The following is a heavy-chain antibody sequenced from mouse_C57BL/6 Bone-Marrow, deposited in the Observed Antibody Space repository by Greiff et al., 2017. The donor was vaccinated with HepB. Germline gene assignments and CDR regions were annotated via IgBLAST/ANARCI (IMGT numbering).Heavy chain of an antibody. V-gene: IGHV1-15*01. Sequence: QVQLQQSGAELVRPGASVTLSCKASGYTFTDYEMHWVKQTPVHGLEWIGAIDPETGGTAYNQKFKGKAILTADKSSSTAYMELRSLTSEDSAVYYCTCPYYGYSYAMDYWGQGTSVTVSS. D-gene: IGHD2-9*01. CDR3: TCPYYGYSYAMDY. J-gene: IGHJ4*01. CDR1: GYTFTDYE. CDR2: IDPETGGT.